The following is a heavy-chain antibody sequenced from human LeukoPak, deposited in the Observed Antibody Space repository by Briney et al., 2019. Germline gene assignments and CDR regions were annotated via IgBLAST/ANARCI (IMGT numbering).Heavy chain of an antibody. D-gene: IGHD2-15*01. J-gene: IGHJ4*02. V-gene: IGHV4-34*01. CDR3: ARDQDMGFEY. CDR2: INHGGST. CDR1: GGSFSGYY. Sequence: SETLSLTCAGYGGSFSGYYWSWIRQPPGKGLEWIGEINHGGSTNYNPSLKSRITMSVDTSKHQFSLKLRPVTAADTAVYFCARDQDMGFEYGGQGTLVTVSS.